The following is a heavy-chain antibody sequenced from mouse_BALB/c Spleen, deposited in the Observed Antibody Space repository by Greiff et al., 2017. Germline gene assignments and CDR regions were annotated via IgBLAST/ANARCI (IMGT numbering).Heavy chain of an antibody. CDR3: ASLLRLRGY. V-gene: IGHV2-2*02. CDR1: GFSLTSYG. Sequence: QVQLQQSGPGLVQPSQSLSITCTVSGFSLTSYGVHWVRQSPGKGLEWLGVIWSGGSTDYNAAFISRLSISKDNSKSQVFFKMNSLQANDTAIYYCASLLRLRGYWGQGTTLTVSS. J-gene: IGHJ2*01. CDR2: IWSGGST. D-gene: IGHD1-2*01.